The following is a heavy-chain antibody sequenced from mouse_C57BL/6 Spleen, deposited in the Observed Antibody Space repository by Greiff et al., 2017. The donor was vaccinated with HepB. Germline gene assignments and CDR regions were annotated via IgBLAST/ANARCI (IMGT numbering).Heavy chain of an antibody. CDR2: IYPGSGST. CDR1: GYTFTSYW. CDR3: ARWDDGYPYYYAMDY. D-gene: IGHD2-3*01. Sequence: QVHVKQPGAELVKPGASVKMSCKASGYTFTSYWITWVKQRPGQGLEWIGDIYPGSGSTNYNEKFKSKATLTVDTSSSTAYMQLSSLTSEDSAVYYCARWDDGYPYYYAMDYWGQGTSVTVSS. V-gene: IGHV1-55*01. J-gene: IGHJ4*01.